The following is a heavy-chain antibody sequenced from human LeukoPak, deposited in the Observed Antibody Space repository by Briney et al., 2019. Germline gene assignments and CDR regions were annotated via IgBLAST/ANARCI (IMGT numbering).Heavy chain of an antibody. CDR1: GYSFTSYW. Sequence: GESLKISCKASGYSFTSYWIGWVRQMPGKGLEWMGIIYPGDSDTRYSPSFQGQVTISADKSISTAYLQWSSLKASDTAMYYCARQGDSSSWYYWFDPWGQGTLVTVSS. D-gene: IGHD6-13*01. J-gene: IGHJ5*02. CDR3: ARQGDSSSWYYWFDP. CDR2: IYPGDSDT. V-gene: IGHV5-51*01.